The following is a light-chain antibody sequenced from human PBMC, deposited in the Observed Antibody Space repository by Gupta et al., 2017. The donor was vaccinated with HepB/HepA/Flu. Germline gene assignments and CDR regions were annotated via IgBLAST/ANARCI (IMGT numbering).Light chain of an antibody. V-gene: IGKV1-39*01. J-gene: IGKJ4*01. Sequence: DNQMTHSPSSLSASVGDRVTITCRASQSISSNLNWYQQKPGKVPKLLIYVASSLRSGVPSRFSGSGSGTDFTLTINSLQPEDLATYYCQQTFDTPLTFGGGTKVEI. CDR3: QQTFDTPLT. CDR2: VAS. CDR1: QSISSN.